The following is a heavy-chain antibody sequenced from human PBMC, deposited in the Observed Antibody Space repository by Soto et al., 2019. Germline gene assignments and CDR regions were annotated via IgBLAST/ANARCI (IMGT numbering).Heavy chain of an antibody. CDR3: ARDLGSSWYPEYFQH. D-gene: IGHD6-13*01. J-gene: IGHJ1*01. Sequence: PGGCMELSSAASGLTFSSYGVNWVRQDPGKGLEWVSYISSSSSTIYYADSVKGRFTISRDNAKNSLYLQMNSLRAEDTAVYYCARDLGSSWYPEYFQHWGQGTLVTVSS. CDR2: ISSSSSTI. CDR1: GLTFSSYG. V-gene: IGHV3-48*01.